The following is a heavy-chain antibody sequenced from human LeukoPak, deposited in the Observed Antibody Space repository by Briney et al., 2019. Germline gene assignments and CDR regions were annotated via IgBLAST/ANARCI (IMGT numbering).Heavy chain of an antibody. V-gene: IGHV3-23*01. CDR1: GFTFSNYA. D-gene: IGHD4-17*01. CDR2: IRGSGSGT. CDR3: TRDPNGDYVGAFDF. J-gene: IGHJ3*01. Sequence: GGSLRLSCAASGFTFSNYAMTWVRQAPGKGLEWVSSIRGSGSGTDYADSVEGRFTISRDNSRNTLYLQMNRLRAEDTAIYYCTRDPNGDYVGAFDFWGQGTLVTVSS.